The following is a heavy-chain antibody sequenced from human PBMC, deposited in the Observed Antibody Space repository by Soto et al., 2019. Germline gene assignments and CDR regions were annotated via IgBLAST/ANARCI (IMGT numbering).Heavy chain of an antibody. D-gene: IGHD2-21*02. CDR3: AHRLVTANFDL. J-gene: IGHJ2*01. CDR2: IYWDDDK. CDR1: GFSLSTSGVG. V-gene: IGHV2-5*02. Sequence: QITLKESGPTLVKPTQTLTLTCTFSGFSLSTSGVGVGWIRQPPGKALEWLALIYWDDDKRYSPSLKIRLTIPKDTSKNQVVLTMTNMDPVDTATYYCAHRLVTANFDLWGRGTLVTVSS.